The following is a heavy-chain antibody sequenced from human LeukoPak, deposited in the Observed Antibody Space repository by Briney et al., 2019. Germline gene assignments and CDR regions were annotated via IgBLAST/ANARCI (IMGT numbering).Heavy chain of an antibody. CDR2: INSDGSST. CDR1: GFTFSGYW. CDR3: ARSSSGYNYGRFDP. Sequence: GGSLRLSCAASGFTFSGYWMHWVRQAPGKGLVWVSRINSDGSSTSYADSVKGRFTISRDYAKDTLYLQMNSLRAEDTAVYYCARSSSGYNYGRFDPWGQGTPVTVSS. J-gene: IGHJ5*02. D-gene: IGHD5-18*01. V-gene: IGHV3-74*01.